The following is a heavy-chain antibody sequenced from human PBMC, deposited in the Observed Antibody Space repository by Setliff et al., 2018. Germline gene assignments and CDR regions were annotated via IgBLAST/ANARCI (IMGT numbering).Heavy chain of an antibody. D-gene: IGHD3-22*01. CDR2: INNYSFKT. J-gene: IGHJ4*02. V-gene: IGHV1-18*01. CDR3: ARINFYVSSGYYYAPDY. CDR1: GYTFTNYG. Sequence: RASVKVSCKTSGYTFTNYGITWVRQAPGQGLEWMGWINNYSFKTNYPRKFLGRVTVTTDTSTGTAYMELGSLTSDDTAIYYCARINFYVSSGYYYAPDYWGPGTLVTV.